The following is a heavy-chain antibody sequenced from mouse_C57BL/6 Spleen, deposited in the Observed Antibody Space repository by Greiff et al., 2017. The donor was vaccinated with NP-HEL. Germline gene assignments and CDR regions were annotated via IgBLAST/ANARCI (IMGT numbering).Heavy chain of an antibody. D-gene: IGHD4-1*01. CDR3: ARGLGPDYFDY. V-gene: IGHV1-50*01. Sequence: VQLQQPGAELVKPGASVKLSCKASGYTFTSYWMQWVKQRPGQGLEWIGEIDPSDSYTNYNQKFKGKATLTVDTSSSTAYMQLSSLTSEDSAVYYCARGLGPDYFDYWGKGTTLTVSS. CDR1: GYTFTSYW. J-gene: IGHJ2*01. CDR2: IDPSDSYT.